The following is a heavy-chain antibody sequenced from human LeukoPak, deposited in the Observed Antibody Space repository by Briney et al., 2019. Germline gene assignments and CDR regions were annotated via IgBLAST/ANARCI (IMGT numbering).Heavy chain of an antibody. J-gene: IGHJ4*02. V-gene: IGHV4-39*01. CDR3: WAIVVSTKLDY. Sequence: SETLSLTCTVSGGSIRSSYYYWGWIRQPPGKGLEWIGSIYDSGSTYYNPSLKSRVTISVDTSKNQFSLKLNSVTAADTAVYYCWAIVVSTKLDYWGQGTLVTVSS. CDR2: IYDSGST. D-gene: IGHD1-26*01. CDR1: GGSIRSSYYY.